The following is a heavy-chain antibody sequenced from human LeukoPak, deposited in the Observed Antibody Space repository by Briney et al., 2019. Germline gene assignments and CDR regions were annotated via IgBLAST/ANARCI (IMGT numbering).Heavy chain of an antibody. CDR1: GGSFSGFY. CDR2: INHSGST. CDR3: ARGGXYCXXNVCPPWFDP. Sequence: SETLSLTCSVYGGSFSGFYWNWIRQPPGKGLEWIGEINHSGSTHYSPSLKSRLSISVDPSKNQFSLKLSSVTAADTAVYYCARGGXYCXXNVCPPWFDPWGQGALVTVSS. D-gene: IGHD2-8*01. V-gene: IGHV4-34*01. J-gene: IGHJ5*02.